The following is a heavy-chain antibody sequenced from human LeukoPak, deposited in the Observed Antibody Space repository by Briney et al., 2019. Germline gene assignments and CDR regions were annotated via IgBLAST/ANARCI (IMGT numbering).Heavy chain of an antibody. CDR1: VGSFSGYY. Sequence: SETLSLTCAVYVGSFSGYYCSWIRQPPGKGLEWIGEINHSGSTNYNPSLKSRVTISVDTSKNQFSLKLSSVTAADTAVYYCAREWGRSWYKGYYYGMDVWGQGTTVTVSS. CDR3: AREWGRSWYKGYYYGMDV. J-gene: IGHJ6*02. V-gene: IGHV4-34*01. D-gene: IGHD6-13*01. CDR2: INHSGST.